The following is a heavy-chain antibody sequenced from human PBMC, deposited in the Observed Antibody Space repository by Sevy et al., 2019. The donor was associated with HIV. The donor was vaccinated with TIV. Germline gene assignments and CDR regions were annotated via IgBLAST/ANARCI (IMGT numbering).Heavy chain of an antibody. CDR1: GFTFDYYA. Sequence: GSLRLSCTTSGFTFDYYAMTWFRQPPGKALEWVAFITRNSYEAYGGTTDYAASVKGRFIISRDDSKSIAYLQMNSLKTEDTAFYYCTRGLATADTPEYYFDYWGQGTLVTVSS. J-gene: IGHJ4*02. D-gene: IGHD5-12*01. CDR3: TRGLATADTPEYYFDY. V-gene: IGHV3-49*03. CDR2: ITRNSYEAYGGTT.